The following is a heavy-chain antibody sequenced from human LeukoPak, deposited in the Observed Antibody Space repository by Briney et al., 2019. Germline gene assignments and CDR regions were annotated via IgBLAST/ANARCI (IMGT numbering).Heavy chain of an antibody. V-gene: IGHV3-64*01. CDR1: GFTFSSYA. D-gene: IGHD3-16*01. CDR3: ARGGTVEGFDP. J-gene: IGHJ5*02. Sequence: GGSLRLSCAASGFTFSSYAMHWVRQAPGKGLEYVSAISSNGGSTYYANSVKGRFTISRDNSKNTLYLQMGSLRAEDMAVYYCARGGTVEGFDPWGQGTLVTVSS. CDR2: ISSNGGST.